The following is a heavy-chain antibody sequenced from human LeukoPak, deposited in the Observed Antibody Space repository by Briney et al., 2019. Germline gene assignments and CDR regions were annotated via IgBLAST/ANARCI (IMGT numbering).Heavy chain of an antibody. Sequence: SVTLSLTCTVSGGSISSGGYYWSWIRQHPGKGLEWIGYIYYSGSTYYNPSLKSRVTISVDTSKNQFSLKLSSVTAADTAVYYCARFSDSSGYYGESAAFDIWGQGTMVTVSS. CDR2: IYYSGST. V-gene: IGHV4-31*03. D-gene: IGHD3-22*01. CDR3: ARFSDSSGYYGESAAFDI. J-gene: IGHJ3*02. CDR1: GGSISSGGYY.